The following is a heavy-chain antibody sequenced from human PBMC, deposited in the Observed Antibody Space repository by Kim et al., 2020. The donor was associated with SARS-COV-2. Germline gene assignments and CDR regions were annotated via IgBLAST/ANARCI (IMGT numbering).Heavy chain of an antibody. CDR3: ARSGMDV. V-gene: IGHV1-46*01. CDR1: GYTFTNSY. CDR2: IDLSGGGT. Sequence: ASVKVSCKASGYTFTNSYMHWVRQAPGQGLDWMGMIDLSGGGTSYAQRFQGRVTITRDTSTSTVYMELSSQRSEDTAVHYCARSGMDVGGEGTTVT. J-gene: IGHJ6*02.